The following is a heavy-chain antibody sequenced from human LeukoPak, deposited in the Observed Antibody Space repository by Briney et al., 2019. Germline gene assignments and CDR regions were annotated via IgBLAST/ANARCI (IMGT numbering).Heavy chain of an antibody. V-gene: IGHV3-21*01. CDR1: GFTFSSYS. J-gene: IGHJ5*02. Sequence: GGSLRLSCAASGFTFSSYSMNWVRQAPGKGLEWVSSISSSSSYIYYADSVKGRFTISRDNAKNSLYLQMNSLRAEDTAVYYCARNGCSSSPNWFDPWGQGTLVTVSS. CDR3: ARNGCSSSPNWFDP. D-gene: IGHD6-13*01. CDR2: ISSSSSYI.